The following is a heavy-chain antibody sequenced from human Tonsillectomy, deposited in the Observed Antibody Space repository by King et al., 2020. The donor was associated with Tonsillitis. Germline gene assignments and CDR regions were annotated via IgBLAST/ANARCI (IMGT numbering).Heavy chain of an antibody. D-gene: IGHD6-6*01. V-gene: IGHV3-15*01. CDR1: GFTFSNAW. Sequence: EVQLVESGGGLVKPGGSLRLSCAASGFTFSNAWMSWVRQAPGKGLEWVGRIKCKLDGGTIDYAAAVKGRFTISRDDSNNTLYLQMNSLKTEDTAVYYCTPPPRARCQIGYWGQGTLVTRSS. J-gene: IGHJ4*02. CDR2: IKCKLDGGTI. CDR3: TPPPRARCQIGY.